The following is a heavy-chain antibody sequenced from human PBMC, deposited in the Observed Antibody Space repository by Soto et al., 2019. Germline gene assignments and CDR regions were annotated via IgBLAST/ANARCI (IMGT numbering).Heavy chain of an antibody. J-gene: IGHJ3*02. CDR2: INAGNGKT. CDR3: VRDKPEYYDMSGNSHVGDVFDM. Sequence: VSVKVSCKTSGYDFSRHGIQWVRQAPGQSLEWMGWINAGNGKTKYSQMFQGRVTFTRDTSASTAYMELSGLRSEDTGVFYCVRDKPEYYDMSGNSHVGDVFDMWGPVTMVTLS. CDR1: GYDFSRHG. D-gene: IGHD3-22*01. V-gene: IGHV1-3*01.